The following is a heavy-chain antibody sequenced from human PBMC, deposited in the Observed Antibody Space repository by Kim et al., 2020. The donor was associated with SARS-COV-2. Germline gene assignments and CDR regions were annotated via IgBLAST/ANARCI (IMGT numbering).Heavy chain of an antibody. CDR1: GFTFSRDW. Sequence: GGSLRLSCAASGFTFSRDWMHWVRQAPGKGLVWVSLINSDGTSTSYADSVKGRFTISRDNAKNTLYLQMNSLRAEDTAMYYCANAMSGTSNYWGQGTLVTVSS. V-gene: IGHV3-74*01. J-gene: IGHJ4*02. D-gene: IGHD3-10*01. CDR2: INSDGTST. CDR3: ANAMSGTSNY.